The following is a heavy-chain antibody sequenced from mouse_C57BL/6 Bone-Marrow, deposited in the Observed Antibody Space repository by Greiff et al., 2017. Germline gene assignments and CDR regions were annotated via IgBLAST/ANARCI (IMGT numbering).Heavy chain of an antibody. D-gene: IGHD2-2*01. CDR3: AKLGSTMVTTGAWFAY. V-gene: IGHV2-9*01. J-gene: IGHJ3*01. CDR2: IWGGGST. Sequence: VKLVESGPGLVAPSQSLSITCTVSGFSLTSYGVDWVRQPPGKGLEWLGVIWGGGSTNYNSALMSRLSISKDNSKSQVFLKMNSLQTDDTAMYYCAKLGSTMVTTGAWFAYWGQGTLVTVSA. CDR1: GFSLTSYG.